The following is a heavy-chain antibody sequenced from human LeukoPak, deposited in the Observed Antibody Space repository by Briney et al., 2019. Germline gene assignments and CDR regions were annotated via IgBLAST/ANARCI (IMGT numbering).Heavy chain of an antibody. CDR1: GFTFSSYA. J-gene: IGHJ4*02. D-gene: IGHD3-16*02. CDR3: ARDSMITFGGVIVTGVFDY. V-gene: IGHV3-30*04. Sequence: PGGSLRLSCAASGFTFSSYAMHWVRQAPGKRLEWVAVISYDGSNKYYADSVKGRFTISRDNSKNTLYLQMNSLRAEDTAVYYCARDSMITFGGVIVTGVFDYWGQGTLVTVSS. CDR2: ISYDGSNK.